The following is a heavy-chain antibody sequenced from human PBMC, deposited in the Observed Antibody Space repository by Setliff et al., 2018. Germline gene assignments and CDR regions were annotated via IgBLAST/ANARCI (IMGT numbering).Heavy chain of an antibody. Sequence: ASVKVSCKTSGYLLTSYGLTWVRQAPGQGLDWLGWISPYNGHTNYAQNLQGRVTMTTDTSTNTAYMEMRGLRSDDTAVYYCARDPLYRENLSRVFDFWGQGTMVTVSS. CDR1: GYLLTSYG. J-gene: IGHJ3*01. D-gene: IGHD3-16*02. CDR2: ISPYNGHT. CDR3: ARDPLYRENLSRVFDF. V-gene: IGHV1-18*01.